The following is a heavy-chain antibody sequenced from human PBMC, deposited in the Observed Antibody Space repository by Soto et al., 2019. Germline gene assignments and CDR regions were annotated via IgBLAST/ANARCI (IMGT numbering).Heavy chain of an antibody. Sequence: QVQLVQSGAEVKKPGSSVKVSCKASGGTFSSYTISWVRQAPGQGLEWMGRIIPILGIANYAQKFQGRVTITADKSTSTAYMELSSLRSEDTAVYYCARDTGYCSGGSCYANWFDPWGQGTLVTVSS. CDR3: ARDTGYCSGGSCYANWFDP. CDR1: GGTFSSYT. CDR2: IIPILGIA. J-gene: IGHJ5*02. D-gene: IGHD2-15*01. V-gene: IGHV1-69*08.